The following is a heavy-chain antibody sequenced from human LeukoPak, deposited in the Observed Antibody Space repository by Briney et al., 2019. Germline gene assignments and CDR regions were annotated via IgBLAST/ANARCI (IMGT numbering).Heavy chain of an antibody. J-gene: IGHJ4*02. D-gene: IGHD2-21*02. Sequence: RGGSLRLSCAASGFTFSSYAMSWVRQAPGKGLEWVSAISGSGGSTYYADSVKGRFTISRDNSKNTLYLQMNSLRAEDTAVYYCAKGLHIVVVTATGTTFDYWGQGTLVTVSS. CDR1: GFTFSSYA. CDR3: AKGLHIVVVTATGTTFDY. V-gene: IGHV3-23*01. CDR2: ISGSGGST.